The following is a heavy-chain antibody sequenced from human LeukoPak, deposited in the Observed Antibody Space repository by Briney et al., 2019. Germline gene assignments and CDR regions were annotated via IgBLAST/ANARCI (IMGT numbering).Heavy chain of an antibody. Sequence: TLSLTCTVSGGSISSYYWSWIRQPPGKALEWLALIYWDDDKRYSPSLKSRLTITKDTSKNQVVLTMTNMDPVDTATYYCAHTLHDYGDSVGLFDYWGQGTLVTVSS. D-gene: IGHD4-17*01. CDR1: GGSISSYYW. CDR2: IYWDDDK. J-gene: IGHJ4*02. CDR3: AHTLHDYGDSVGLFDY. V-gene: IGHV2-5*08.